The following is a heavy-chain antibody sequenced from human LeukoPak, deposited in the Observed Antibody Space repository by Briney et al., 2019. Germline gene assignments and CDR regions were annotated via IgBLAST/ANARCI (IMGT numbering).Heavy chain of an antibody. D-gene: IGHD5-18*01. CDR2: IIPIFGTA. V-gene: IGHV1-69*06. J-gene: IGHJ6*03. Sequence: ASVKVSCKASGGTFSSYAISWVRQAPGQGLEWMGGIIPIFGTANYAQKFQGRVTITADKSTSTAYMELSSLRSEDTAVYYCARALIGVGYYYYYYYMDVWGKGTTVTVSS. CDR3: ARALIGVGYYYYYYYMDV. CDR1: GGTFSSYA.